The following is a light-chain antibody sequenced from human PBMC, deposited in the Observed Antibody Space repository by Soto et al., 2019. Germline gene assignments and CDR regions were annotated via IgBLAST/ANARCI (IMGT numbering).Light chain of an antibody. CDR3: MQALQPPLT. Sequence: DIVMTQSPLSLPVTPGEPASISCRSSQSLLYSDGYNYLDWYLQKPGQSPQLLIYLGSSRASGVPDRFSGSGSGTDFTLKITRVEAEDVGVYYCMQALQPPLTFGQGTRLEIK. CDR1: QSLLYSDGYNY. J-gene: IGKJ5*01. V-gene: IGKV2-28*01. CDR2: LGS.